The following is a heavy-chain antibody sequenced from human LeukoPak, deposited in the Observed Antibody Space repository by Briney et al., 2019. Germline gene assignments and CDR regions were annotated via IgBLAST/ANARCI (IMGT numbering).Heavy chain of an antibody. Sequence: GGSLRPSCAASGFTFSSYWMSWVRQAPGKGLEWVANIKQDGSEKYYVDSVKGRFTISRDNAKNTLYLQMNSLRAEDTAVYYCARDAVDTANAVWGQGTTVTVSS. V-gene: IGHV3-7*01. CDR1: GFTFSSYW. CDR3: ARDAVDTANAV. CDR2: IKQDGSEK. J-gene: IGHJ6*02. D-gene: IGHD5-18*01.